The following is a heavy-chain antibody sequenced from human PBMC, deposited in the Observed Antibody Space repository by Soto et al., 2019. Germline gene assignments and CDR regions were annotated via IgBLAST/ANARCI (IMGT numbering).Heavy chain of an antibody. V-gene: IGHV3-7*01. J-gene: IGHJ4*02. Sequence: EVQLVESGGTLVQPGGFLRLSCAASGLTFSSPWMSWVRQAPGKGLEWVANMKQDDSEKYYLESVKGRFTISRDNTKNSLDLQMNSLRVEDTAVYYCTRDDYYGGTSRDWGQGTLVTVSS. CDR1: GLTFSSPW. D-gene: IGHD4-17*01. CDR2: MKQDDSEK. CDR3: TRDDYYGGTSRD.